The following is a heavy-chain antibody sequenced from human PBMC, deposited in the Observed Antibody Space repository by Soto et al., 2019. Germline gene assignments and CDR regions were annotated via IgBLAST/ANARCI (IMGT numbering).Heavy chain of an antibody. CDR2: IYWNDDK. CDR3: AHTWGLPFDY. Sequence: QITLKESGPTLVEPRRTLTLTCTYSGFSLRTTGVGVGWIRQSPGKALEWLGIIYWNDDKRYSPSLKNRFTLTSDISKSQVVLTMTNMDPVDTATYYCAHTWGLPFDYWGQGTLVIVSS. D-gene: IGHD3-16*01. J-gene: IGHJ4*02. CDR1: GFSLRTTGVG. V-gene: IGHV2-5*01.